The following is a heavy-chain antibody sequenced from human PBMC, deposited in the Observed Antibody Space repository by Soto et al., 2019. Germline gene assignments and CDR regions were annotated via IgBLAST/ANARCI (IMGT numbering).Heavy chain of an antibody. J-gene: IGHJ3*02. D-gene: IGHD2-21*02. CDR1: GYTFTGYY. CDR3: VRMTHSEASAFDI. CDR2: INPNSGGT. V-gene: IGHV1-2*04. Sequence: ASVKVSCKASGYTFTGYYMHWVRQAPGQGLEWMGWINPNSGGTNYAQKFQGWVTMTRDTSISTAYMELSRLRSDDTAVYYCVRMTHSEASAFDIWGQGTMVTVSS.